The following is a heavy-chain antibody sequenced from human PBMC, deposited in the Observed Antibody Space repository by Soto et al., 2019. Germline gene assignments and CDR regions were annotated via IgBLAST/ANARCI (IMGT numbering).Heavy chain of an antibody. D-gene: IGHD3-22*01. J-gene: IGHJ4*02. V-gene: IGHV3-23*01. CDR2: ISGSGGST. Sequence: EVQLLESGGGLVQPGGSLRLSCAASGFTFSSYAMSWVRQAPGKGLEWVSAISGSGGSTYYADSVKGRFTIARDNSKNTLYLQMNSLRADDTAVYYCAKEYYYDSSGQRRFDYWGQGTLATVSS. CDR3: AKEYYYDSSGQRRFDY. CDR1: GFTFSSYA.